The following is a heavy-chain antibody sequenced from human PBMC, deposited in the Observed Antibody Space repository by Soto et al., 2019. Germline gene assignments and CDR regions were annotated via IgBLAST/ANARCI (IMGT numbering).Heavy chain of an antibody. CDR2: IWYDGSHK. D-gene: IGHD2-15*01. V-gene: IGHV3-33*01. CDR1: GFTFSSYG. J-gene: IGHJ4*02. Sequence: GGSLRLSCAASGFTFSSYGMNWVRQAPGKGLEWVAVIWYDGSHKYYADSVKGRFTVSRDNSKNTLYLQMNSLGAEDTAVYYCARGPDCSGGICYHDYWGQGTLVTVSS. CDR3: ARGPDCSGGICYHDY.